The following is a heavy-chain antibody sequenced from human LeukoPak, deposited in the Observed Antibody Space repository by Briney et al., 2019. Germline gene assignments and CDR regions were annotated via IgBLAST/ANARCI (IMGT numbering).Heavy chain of an antibody. D-gene: IGHD5-18*01. CDR2: ISSSSTI. CDR1: GFTFSSYS. CDR3: ARGSQYSYGYLY. Sequence: GGSLRLSCAASGFTFSSYSMNWVRQAPGKGLEWVSYISSSSTIYYADSVKGRFTISRDNAKNSLYLQMNSLRAEDTAVYYCARGSQYSYGYLYWGQGTLVTVSS. J-gene: IGHJ4*02. V-gene: IGHV3-48*01.